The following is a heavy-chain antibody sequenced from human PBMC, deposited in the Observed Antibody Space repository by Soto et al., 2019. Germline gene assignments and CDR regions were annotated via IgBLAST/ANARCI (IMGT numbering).Heavy chain of an antibody. J-gene: IGHJ4*02. CDR1: GFSFSDYS. V-gene: IGHV3-23*01. CDR3: AREARYDRGVYHYEGIDY. CDR2: FSAGGDYR. Sequence: EVQLLQSGGGLAQPGGSLTRSCAASGFSFSDYSMNWDRRAPGKGLEWVSAFSAGGDYRHYADSVKGRFTSSRYNSEKTLFLQMNSLRAEDTARYYCAREARYDRGVYHYEGIDYWGQGTLVTVSS. D-gene: IGHD3-22*01.